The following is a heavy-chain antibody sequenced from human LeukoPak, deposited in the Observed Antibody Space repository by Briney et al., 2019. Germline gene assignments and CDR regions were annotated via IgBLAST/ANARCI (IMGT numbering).Heavy chain of an antibody. CDR3: ARIDGSRGGSGWYGPEGY. CDR2: AHYIGSP. Sequence: SETPSLTCTVSNGSISSYSWTWIRQPPGKGLEWIGFAHYIGSPNYNPSLKSRVTISVDTSKNQFSLKLSSVTAADTAVYYCARIDGSRGGSGWYGPEGYWGQGTLVTVSS. J-gene: IGHJ4*02. V-gene: IGHV4-59*01. D-gene: IGHD6-19*01. CDR1: NGSISSYS.